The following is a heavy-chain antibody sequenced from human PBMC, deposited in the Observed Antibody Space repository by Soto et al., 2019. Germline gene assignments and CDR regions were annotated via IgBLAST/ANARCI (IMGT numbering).Heavy chain of an antibody. D-gene: IGHD6-13*01. CDR1: GGSFSGYY. Sequence: QVQLQQWGAGLLKPSETLSLTCAVYGGSFSGYYWSWIRQPPGKGLEWIGEINHSGSTNYNPSLKSRVTISVDTSKNQFSLKLSSVTAADTAVYYCARGGVYSSSWSVGPAGYDPWGQGTLVTVSS. V-gene: IGHV4-34*01. CDR2: INHSGST. CDR3: ARGGVYSSSWSVGPAGYDP. J-gene: IGHJ5*02.